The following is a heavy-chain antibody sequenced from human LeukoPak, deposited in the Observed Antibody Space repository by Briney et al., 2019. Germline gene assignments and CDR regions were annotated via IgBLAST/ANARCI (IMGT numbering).Heavy chain of an antibody. D-gene: IGHD3-22*01. CDR3: ARDFDSSGYYRGCFDY. CDR1: GFTFSSYE. J-gene: IGHJ4*02. CDR2: ISRSGSPI. V-gene: IGHV3-48*03. Sequence: GGSLRLSCAASGFTFSSYEMNRVRQAPGKGLEWVSYISRSGSPIYYADSVKGRFTISRDNAKNSLYLQMNSLRAEDTAVYYCARDFDSSGYYRGCFDYWGQGTLVTVSS.